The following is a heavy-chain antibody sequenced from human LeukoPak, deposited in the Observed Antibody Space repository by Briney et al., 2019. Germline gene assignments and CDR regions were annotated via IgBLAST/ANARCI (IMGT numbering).Heavy chain of an antibody. J-gene: IGHJ5*02. CDR1: GGSFSGYY. CDR2: INHSGST. Sequence: SETLSLTCAVYGGSFSGYYWSWIRQPPGKGLEWIGEINHSGSTNYNPSLKSRVTISVDTSKNQFSLKLSSVTAADTAVYYCARERYDILTGYYRVWFDPWGQGTLVTVSS. CDR3: ARERYDILTGYYRVWFDP. D-gene: IGHD3-9*01. V-gene: IGHV4-34*01.